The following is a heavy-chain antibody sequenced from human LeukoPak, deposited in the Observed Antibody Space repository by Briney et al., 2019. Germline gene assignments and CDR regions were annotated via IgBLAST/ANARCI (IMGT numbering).Heavy chain of an antibody. CDR1: GYTFTGYY. D-gene: IGHD6-13*01. J-gene: IGHJ4*02. Sequence: ASVKVSCKASGYTFTGYYMHWVGQAPGQGLEGMGWINPNSGGTNYAQKFQGRVTMTRDTSISTAYMELSRLRSDDTAVYYCAADSQTAGIAPFDYWGQGTLVTVSS. CDR3: AADSQTAGIAPFDY. CDR2: INPNSGGT. V-gene: IGHV1-2*02.